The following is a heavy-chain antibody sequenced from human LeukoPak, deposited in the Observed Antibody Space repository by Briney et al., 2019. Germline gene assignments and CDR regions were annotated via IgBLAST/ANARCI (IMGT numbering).Heavy chain of an antibody. CDR2: IWYDGSHK. V-gene: IGHV3-33*01. D-gene: IGHD2-15*01. J-gene: IGHJ4*02. CDR3: ARDDPGGSNTFDY. CDR1: GFTFSSYG. Sequence: GGSLRLSCAASGFTFSSYGVHWVRQTPGKGLEWVAIIWYDGSHKNYADSVKGRFTISRDNYKNMLYLQMNSLRVEDTAVYYCARDDPGGSNTFDYWGQGTLVTVSS.